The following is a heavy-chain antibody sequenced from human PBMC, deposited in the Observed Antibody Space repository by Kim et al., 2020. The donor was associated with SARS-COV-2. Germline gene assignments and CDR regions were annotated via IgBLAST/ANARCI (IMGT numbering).Heavy chain of an antibody. CDR2: ISYDGSNK. Sequence: GGSLRLSCAASGFTFSSYAMHWVRQAPGKGLEWVAVISYDGSNKYYADSVKGRFTISRDNSKNTLYLQMNSLRAEDTAVYYCATSTVPDAFDIWGQGTMVTVSS. CDR1: GFTFSSYA. D-gene: IGHD4-17*01. CDR3: ATSTVPDAFDI. J-gene: IGHJ3*02. V-gene: IGHV3-30*04.